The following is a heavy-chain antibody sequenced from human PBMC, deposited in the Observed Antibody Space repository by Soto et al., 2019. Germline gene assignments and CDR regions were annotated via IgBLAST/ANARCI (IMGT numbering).Heavy chain of an antibody. CDR2: INHSGST. V-gene: IGHV4-34*01. Sequence: QVQLQQWGAGLLKPSETLSLTCAVYGGSFSGYYWSWIRQPPGKGLEWIGEINHSGSTNYNPSLKSRVTISVDTSKNQFSLKLRSVTAADTAVYYCARVGGSGSPSRDWCDPWGQGTLVTVSS. J-gene: IGHJ5*02. CDR3: ARVGGSGSPSRDWCDP. D-gene: IGHD3-10*01. CDR1: GGSFSGYY.